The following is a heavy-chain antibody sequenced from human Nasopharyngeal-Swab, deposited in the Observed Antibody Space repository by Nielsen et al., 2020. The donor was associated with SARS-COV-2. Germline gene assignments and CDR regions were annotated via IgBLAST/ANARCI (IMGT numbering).Heavy chain of an antibody. V-gene: IGHV2-70*11. CDR3: ARSSYDILTGYYRFPFDY. J-gene: IGHJ4*02. CDR1: GFSLSTSGMC. Sequence: SGPTLVKPTQTLTLTCTFSGFSLSTSGMCVSWIRQPPGKALEWLARIDWDDDKYYSTSLKTRLTISKDTPKNQVVLTMTNMDPVDTATYYCARSSYDILTGYYRFPFDYWGQGTLVTVSS. CDR2: IDWDDDK. D-gene: IGHD3-9*01.